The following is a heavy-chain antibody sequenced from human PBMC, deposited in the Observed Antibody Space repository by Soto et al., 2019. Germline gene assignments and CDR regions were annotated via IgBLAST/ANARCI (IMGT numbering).Heavy chain of an antibody. CDR1: GFTFSSYA. CDR3: ARQPIAARPYFDY. Sequence: PGGSLRLSCAASGFTFSSYAMHWVRQAPGKGLEWVAVISYDGSNKYYADSVKGRFTISRDNSKNTLYLQMNSLRAEDTAVYYCARQPIAARPYFDYWGQGTLVTVSS. J-gene: IGHJ4*02. D-gene: IGHD6-6*01. V-gene: IGHV3-30-3*01. CDR2: ISYDGSNK.